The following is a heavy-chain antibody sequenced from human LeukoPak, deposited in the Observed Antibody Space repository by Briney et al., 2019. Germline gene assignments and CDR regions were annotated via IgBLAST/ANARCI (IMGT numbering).Heavy chain of an antibody. Sequence: PSETLSLTCTVSGGSISSSSYYWGWIRQPPGKGLEWIGSIYYSGSTYYNPSLKSRVTISVDTSKNQFSLKLSSVTAADTAVYYCARLGRQIFIQLWPWGPRWFDPWGQGTLVTVSS. V-gene: IGHV4-39*01. CDR1: GGSISSSSYY. J-gene: IGHJ5*02. CDR3: ARLGRQIFIQLWPWGPRWFDP. CDR2: IYYSGST. D-gene: IGHD5-18*01.